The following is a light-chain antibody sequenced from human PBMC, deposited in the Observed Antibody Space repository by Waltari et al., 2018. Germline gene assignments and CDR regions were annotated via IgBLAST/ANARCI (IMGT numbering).Light chain of an antibody. CDR1: ERISSSY. CDR3: QQYNTWPYT. J-gene: IGKJ2*01. CDR2: FTS. Sequence: EILMTQSPGTLSVSPGERASLSCRASERISSSYLAWYQQKGGQPPRPLIYFTSTRAAGVPARFSGSGSGTEFTLTISSLQSEDFAVYYCQQYNTWPYTFGQGTKIEIK. V-gene: IGKV3-15*01.